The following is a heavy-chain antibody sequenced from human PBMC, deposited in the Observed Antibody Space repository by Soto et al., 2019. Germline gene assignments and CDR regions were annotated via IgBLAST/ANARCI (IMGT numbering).Heavy chain of an antibody. Sequence: EVQLVESGGGLVQPGGSLRLSSAASGFTLSSYEMNWVRQAPGKGLEWVSYISGSGRTIYYADSVKGRFTISRDNAKNSLYLQMNSLRAEDTAVYYCARSGTYEPLYYWGQGTLVTVSS. J-gene: IGHJ4*02. CDR2: ISGSGRTI. CDR1: GFTLSSYE. CDR3: ARSGTYEPLYY. V-gene: IGHV3-48*03. D-gene: IGHD1-26*01.